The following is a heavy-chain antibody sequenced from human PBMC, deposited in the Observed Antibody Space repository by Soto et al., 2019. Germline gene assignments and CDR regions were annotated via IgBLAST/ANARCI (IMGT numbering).Heavy chain of an antibody. Sequence: SETLSLTCTVSGGSISSYYWSWIRQPAGEGLEWIGRIYTSGSTNYNPSLKSRVTMSVDTSKNQFSLKLSSVTAADTAVYYCARGEFGITIFGVVRDYYYYGMDVWGQGTTVTVSS. CDR2: IYTSGST. V-gene: IGHV4-4*07. CDR1: GGSISSYY. CDR3: ARGEFGITIFGVVRDYYYYGMDV. J-gene: IGHJ6*02. D-gene: IGHD3-3*01.